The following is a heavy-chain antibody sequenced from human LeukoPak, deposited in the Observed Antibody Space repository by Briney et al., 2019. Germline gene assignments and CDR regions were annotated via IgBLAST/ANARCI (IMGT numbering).Heavy chain of an antibody. CDR3: ARDGNLGPEVSYRSSWPRGYFDY. CDR2: TYYRSKWYT. Sequence: SQTLSLTCAISGDSVSSNSAAWNWIRQSPSRGLEWLGRTYYRSKWYTDYAVSVKSRITITPDTSKNQFSLQLNSVTPEDTAVYYCARDGNLGPEVSYRSSWPRGYFDYWGQGTLVTVSS. J-gene: IGHJ4*02. CDR1: GDSVSSNSAA. V-gene: IGHV6-1*01. D-gene: IGHD6-13*01.